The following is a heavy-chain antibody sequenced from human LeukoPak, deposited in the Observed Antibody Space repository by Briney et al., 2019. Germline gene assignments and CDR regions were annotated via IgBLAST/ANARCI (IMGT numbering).Heavy chain of an antibody. CDR1: GDTFSSYS. D-gene: IGHD6-13*01. CDR2: IIPILGIT. J-gene: IGHJ1*01. CDR3: ARGTGYSSSWFLN. Sequence: SVKVSCKXSGDTFSSYSFSWVRQTPGQGLEWMGRIIPILGITNFSQKFQGRVTITADKSASTAFMELSSLRSADTAVYYCARGTGYSSSWFLNWGQGTLVTVSS. V-gene: IGHV1-69*02.